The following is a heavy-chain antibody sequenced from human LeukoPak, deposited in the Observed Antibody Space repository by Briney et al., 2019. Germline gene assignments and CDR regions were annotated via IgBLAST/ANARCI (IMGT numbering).Heavy chain of an antibody. CDR2: IVVGSGNT. V-gene: IGHV1-58*01. CDR3: AAALVSGSYTY. Sequence: GASVKVSCKASGFTFTSSAVQWVRQARGQRLEWIGWIVVGSGNTNYAQKFQERVTITRDMSKSTAYMELRSLRSKDTAVYYCAAALVSGSYTYWGQGTLVTVSS. D-gene: IGHD3-10*01. J-gene: IGHJ4*02. CDR1: GFTFTSSA.